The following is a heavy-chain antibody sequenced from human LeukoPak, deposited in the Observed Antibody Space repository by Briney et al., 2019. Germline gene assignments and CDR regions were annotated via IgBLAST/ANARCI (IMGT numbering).Heavy chain of an antibody. CDR1: GFTFSSYG. Sequence: PGRSLRLSCAASGFTFSSYGMHWVRQAPGKGLEWVAFIRYDGSNKYYADSVKGRFTISRDNSKNTLYLQMNSLRAEDTAVYYCANVVRSSWSENYWGQGTLVTVSS. V-gene: IGHV3-30*02. CDR2: IRYDGSNK. J-gene: IGHJ4*02. CDR3: ANVVRSSWSENY. D-gene: IGHD6-13*01.